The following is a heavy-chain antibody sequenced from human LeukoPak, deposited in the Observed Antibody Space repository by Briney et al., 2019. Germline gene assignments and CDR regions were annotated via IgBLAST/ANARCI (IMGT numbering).Heavy chain of an antibody. CDR3: ARDGVGGVYGDYGYFDL. CDR2: INPNSGGT. CDR1: GYTFTSYY. J-gene: IGHJ2*01. Sequence: ASVKVSCKASGYTFTSYYMHWVRQGPGQGLEWMGWINPNSGGTNYAQKFQGRVTMTRDTSISTAYMELSRLRSDDTAVYYCARDGVGGVYGDYGYFDLWGRGPLVTVSS. D-gene: IGHD4-17*01. V-gene: IGHV1-2*02.